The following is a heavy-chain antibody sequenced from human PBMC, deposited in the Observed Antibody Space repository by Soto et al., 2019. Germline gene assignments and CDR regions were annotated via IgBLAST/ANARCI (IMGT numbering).Heavy chain of an antibody. V-gene: IGHV3-30*18. J-gene: IGHJ3*02. CDR1: GVTFSTYG. CDR2: ISDDGSNK. D-gene: IGHD5-18*01. CDR3: AKGTGYTSGPNDAFDI. Sequence: QVQLVESGGGVVQPGRSMRLSGAASGVTFSTYGMHWVRQAPGKGLEWVAVISDDGSNKYNIAPMEGRFTISRDNSKNTLYLQMNSLRTEATAVYYCAKGTGYTSGPNDAFDIWGQSTMVTVSS.